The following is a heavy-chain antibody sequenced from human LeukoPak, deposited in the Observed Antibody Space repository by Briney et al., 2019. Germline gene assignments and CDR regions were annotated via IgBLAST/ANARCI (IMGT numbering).Heavy chain of an antibody. CDR2: ISGPGGGT. J-gene: IGHJ4*02. V-gene: IGHV3-23*01. CDR3: AKAPQGCNSYALPAN. D-gene: IGHD2/OR15-2a*01. CDR1: GFTFSSYV. Sequence: GGSLRLSCAASGFTFSSYVMSWVRQAPGKGLEWVSAISGPGGGTYYADSVKGRFTISRDNSKNTLYLQMNSLRVEDTAIYYCAKAPQGCNSYALPANWGQGTLVTVSS.